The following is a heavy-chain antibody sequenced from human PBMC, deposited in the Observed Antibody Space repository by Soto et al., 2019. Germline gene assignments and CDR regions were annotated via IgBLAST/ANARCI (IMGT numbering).Heavy chain of an antibody. Sequence: SETLSLTCTVSGGSISSSSYYWGWIRQPPGKGLEWIGSIYYSGSTYYTPSLKSRVTISVDTSKNQFSLKLSSVTAADTAVYYCARRPPRYCSGGSCYGFDYWGQGTLVTVSS. CDR1: GGSISSSSYY. J-gene: IGHJ4*02. CDR2: IYYSGST. D-gene: IGHD2-15*01. V-gene: IGHV4-39*01. CDR3: ARRPPRYCSGGSCYGFDY.